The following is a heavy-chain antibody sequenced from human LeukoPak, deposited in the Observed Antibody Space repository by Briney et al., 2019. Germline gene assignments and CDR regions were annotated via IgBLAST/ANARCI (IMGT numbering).Heavy chain of an antibody. CDR2: IYYSGSN. D-gene: IGHD1-14*01. Sequence: PSETLSLTCTVSGGSISSYYWSWVRQPPGKALEGIWYIYYSGSNNYNPSLKSRVTISVDTSKNQFSLKLSSVTAADTAVYYCARDQQNRGGFDYWGQGTLVTVSS. J-gene: IGHJ4*02. CDR3: ARDQQNRGGFDY. CDR1: GGSISSYY. V-gene: IGHV4-59*01.